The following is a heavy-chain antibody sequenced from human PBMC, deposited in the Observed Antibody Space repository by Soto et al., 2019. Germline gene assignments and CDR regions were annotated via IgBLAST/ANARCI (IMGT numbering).Heavy chain of an antibody. Sequence: QMQLVQSGPEVKKPGTSVKVSCKASGFTFTRSAVQWVRQARGQRLEWIGWIVVGSGNTNYAQKFRERVTISRDMSTSIAYMEVSSLSSEDTAVYFCAADIVAGYGMVVWGHGTTVTVSS. CDR3: AADIVAGYGMVV. CDR1: GFTFTRSA. CDR2: IVVGSGNT. D-gene: IGHD6-19*01. J-gene: IGHJ6*02. V-gene: IGHV1-58*01.